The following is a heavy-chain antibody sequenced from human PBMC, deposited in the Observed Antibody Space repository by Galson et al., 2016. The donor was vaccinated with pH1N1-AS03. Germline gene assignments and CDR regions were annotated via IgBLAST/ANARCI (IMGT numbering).Heavy chain of an antibody. V-gene: IGHV3-48*04. Sequence: LRLSCAGSGFTFRSYSMNWVRQAPGKGLEWLSFISSSSGTIHYADSVKGRFIASRDNAKNSVYLQMNSLRVADTAVYYCVRHNSIDYGSGNEGWFDPWGQGTLVTVSS. J-gene: IGHJ5*02. CDR2: ISSSSGTI. CDR3: VRHNSIDYGSGNEGWFDP. D-gene: IGHD3-10*01. CDR1: GFTFRSYS.